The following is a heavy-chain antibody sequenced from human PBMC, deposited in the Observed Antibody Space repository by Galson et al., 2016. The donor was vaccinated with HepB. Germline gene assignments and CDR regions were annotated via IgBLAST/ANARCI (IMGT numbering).Heavy chain of an antibody. V-gene: IGHV3-74*01. Sequence: SLRLSCAASGFTFSGYWMHWVRQAPGEALVWVSRVGPDRSNTDYADPVKGRFTISRDNAKSTLYLQMDSLRAEDTAVYYCATPAVPRIVHSYAMDVWGQGTTVTVSS. CDR3: ATPAVPRIVHSYAMDV. CDR1: GFTFSGYW. D-gene: IGHD6-6*01. CDR2: VGPDRSNT. J-gene: IGHJ6*02.